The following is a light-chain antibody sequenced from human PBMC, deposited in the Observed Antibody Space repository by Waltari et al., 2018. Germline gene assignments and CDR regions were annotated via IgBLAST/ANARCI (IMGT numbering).Light chain of an antibody. V-gene: IGKV1-27*01. CDR2: SAS. J-gene: IGKJ4*01. CDR1: QGITNY. CDR3: QKYDSVPLT. Sequence: IQMTQSPSSLSASVGDRVTITSRASQGITNYLAWYQQRPGKPPRLLIYSASTLQSGVSSRFSGRGSGTDFTLTISRLQPEDVATYYCQKYDSVPLTFGGGTTVEIK.